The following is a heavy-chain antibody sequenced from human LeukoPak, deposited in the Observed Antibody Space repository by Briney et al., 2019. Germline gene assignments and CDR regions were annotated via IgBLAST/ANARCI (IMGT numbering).Heavy chain of an antibody. J-gene: IGHJ6*02. Sequence: PGGSLRLSCAASGFTFSSYWMSWVRQPPGKGLEWIGEIYHSGSTNYNPSLKSRVTISVDKSKNQFSLKLSSVTAADTAVYYCARVPTSITMVRGVISYYYYGMDVWGQGTTVTVSS. CDR1: GFTFSSYW. V-gene: IGHV4-4*02. CDR2: IYHSGST. CDR3: ARVPTSITMVRGVISYYYYGMDV. D-gene: IGHD3-10*01.